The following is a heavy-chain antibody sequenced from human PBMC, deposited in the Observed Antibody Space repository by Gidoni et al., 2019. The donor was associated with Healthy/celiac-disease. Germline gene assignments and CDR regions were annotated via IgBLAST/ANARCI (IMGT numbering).Heavy chain of an antibody. J-gene: IGHJ4*02. D-gene: IGHD2-2*01. CDR1: GFTFSTAW. CDR2: IKSKTDGGTT. Sequence: EVQLVESGGGLVKPGGSLRLSCAASGFTFSTAWMSWVRQAPGKGLEWVGRIKSKTDGGTTDYAAPVKGRFTISRDDSKNTLYLQMNSLKTEDTAVYYCTTSNIVVVPAAIPSDYWGQGTLVTVSS. V-gene: IGHV3-15*01. CDR3: TTSNIVVVPAAIPSDY.